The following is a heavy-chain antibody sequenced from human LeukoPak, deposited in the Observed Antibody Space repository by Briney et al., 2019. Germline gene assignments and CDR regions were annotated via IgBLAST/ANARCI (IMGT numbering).Heavy chain of an antibody. CDR2: IDRPAKSYAT. D-gene: IGHD1-26*01. CDR3: TRDRGTYNWLDP. CDR1: GFTLSDSA. Sequence: GGSLKLSCAASGFTLSDSAIHWVRQASGKGLEWVGLIDRPAKSYATAYGASVGGRFTISRDDSKNTAYLQMDGLKTEDTALYYCTRDRGTYNWLDPWGQGTLVTVSS. J-gene: IGHJ5*02. V-gene: IGHV3-73*01.